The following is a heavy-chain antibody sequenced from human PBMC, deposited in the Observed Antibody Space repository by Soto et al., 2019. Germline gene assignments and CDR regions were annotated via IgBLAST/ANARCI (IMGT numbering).Heavy chain of an antibody. J-gene: IGHJ4*02. Sequence: QVQLQESGPGLVKPSQTLSLTCTVSGGSISSGGYYWSWIRQHPGKGLEWIGYIDYSGSTYYNPSPKSRITISVYTSMNQFSLKLSSATAADTAVYCCARSTTRANYFDYWGQGTLVTVSS. CDR1: GGSISSGGYY. CDR2: IDYSGST. D-gene: IGHD1-26*01. V-gene: IGHV4-31*03. CDR3: ARSTTRANYFDY.